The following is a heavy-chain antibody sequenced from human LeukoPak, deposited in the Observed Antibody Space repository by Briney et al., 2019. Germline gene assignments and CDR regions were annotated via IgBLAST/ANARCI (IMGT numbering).Heavy chain of an antibody. CDR3: ARDSSLLWFGELLYVGAFDI. D-gene: IGHD3-10*01. V-gene: IGHV1-18*01. Sequence: GASVKVSCKASGYTFTSYGISWVRQAPGQGLEWMGWISAYNGNTNYAQKLQGRVTMTTDTSTSTAYMELRSLRSDDTAVYYCARDSSLLWFGELLYVGAFDIWDQGTMVTVSS. J-gene: IGHJ3*02. CDR2: ISAYNGNT. CDR1: GYTFTSYG.